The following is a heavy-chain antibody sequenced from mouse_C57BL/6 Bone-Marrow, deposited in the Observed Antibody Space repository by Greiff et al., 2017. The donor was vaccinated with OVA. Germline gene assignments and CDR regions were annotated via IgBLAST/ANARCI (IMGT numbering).Heavy chain of an antibody. Sequence: EVKLMESGGGLVKPGGSLKLSCAASGFTFSSYAMSWVRQTPEKRLEWVATLSDGGSYTYYPDNVKGRFTISRDNAKNNLYLQMSHLKSEDTAMYYCARGDYYYGSSHWYFDVWGTGTTVTVSS. V-gene: IGHV5-4*03. J-gene: IGHJ1*03. CDR3: ARGDYYYGSSHWYFDV. D-gene: IGHD1-1*01. CDR1: GFTFSSYA. CDR2: LSDGGSYT.